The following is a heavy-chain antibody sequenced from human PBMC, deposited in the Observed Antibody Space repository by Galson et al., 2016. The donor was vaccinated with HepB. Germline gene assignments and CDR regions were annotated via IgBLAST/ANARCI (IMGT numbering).Heavy chain of an antibody. CDR1: GFSFSLYG. D-gene: IGHD3-10*01. CDR2: IWYDGETK. Sequence: SLRLSCAASGFSFSLYGMHWVRQAPGKGLEWVALIWYDGETKYSADSVKGRFTISRDNSKNTLSLQMNSLRAEDTAVYYCARESRMVRGVITYFFDYWGQGTLVTVSS. CDR3: ARESRMVRGVITYFFDY. V-gene: IGHV3-33*01. J-gene: IGHJ4*02.